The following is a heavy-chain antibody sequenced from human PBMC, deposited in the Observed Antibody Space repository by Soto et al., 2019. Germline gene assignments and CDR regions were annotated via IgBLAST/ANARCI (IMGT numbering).Heavy chain of an antibody. V-gene: IGHV1-18*01. CDR1: GYTFNNYG. Sequence: QLVQSGGEVKEPGASVQVSCKASGYTFNNYGITWVRQAPGQGLEWLGWISVYNGNKNYAKKVHGRVSRTADTATSTAHMELRSRQSDDTAVYFCARVAITLIRGLKVDFYSMDVWGQGTTVTVSS. CDR2: ISVYNGNK. D-gene: IGHD3-10*01. CDR3: ARVAITLIRGLKVDFYSMDV. J-gene: IGHJ6*02.